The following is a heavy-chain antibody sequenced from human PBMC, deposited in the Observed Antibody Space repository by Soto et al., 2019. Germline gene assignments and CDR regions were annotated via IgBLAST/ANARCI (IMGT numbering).Heavy chain of an antibody. Sequence: QVQLQESGPGLVQPSQTLSLTCTVSGGSISSGGYYWSWIRQHPGTGLEWIGHISYSGSTYYNTSPXSXXTISVDTSRNPFALIVNSVTAADTAVYYCARGVLHWGQGTLVTVSS. CDR2: ISYSGST. J-gene: IGHJ4*01. V-gene: IGHV4-31*03. CDR3: ARGVLH. CDR1: GGSISSGGYY.